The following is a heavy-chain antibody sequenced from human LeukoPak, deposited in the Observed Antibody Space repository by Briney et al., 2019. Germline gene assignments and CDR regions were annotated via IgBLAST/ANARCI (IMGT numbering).Heavy chain of an antibody. CDR1: GFTFCKYA. CDR2: ISGRDSGT. J-gene: IGHJ4*02. CDR3: AKWGDYDILTGYYDSDY. D-gene: IGHD3-9*01. Sequence: WASLRLSCAAPGFTFCKYAMSWVRPAPGEGVGGVSAISGRDSGTYYADSVKGRFTISRDNSRNTLYLQMNSLRAEDTAVYYCAKWGDYDILTGYYDSDYWGQGTQVTVSS. V-gene: IGHV3-23*01.